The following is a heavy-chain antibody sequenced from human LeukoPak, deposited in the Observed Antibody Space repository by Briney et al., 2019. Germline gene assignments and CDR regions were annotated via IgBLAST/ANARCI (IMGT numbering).Heavy chain of an antibody. J-gene: IGHJ4*02. Sequence: PGRSLRLSCAASGFTFSSYAMHWVRQAPGKGLEWVAVISYDGSNKYYADSVKGRFTISRDNSKNTLYLQMNSLRAEDTSVYYCASDPAAGAFDYWGQGTLVTVSS. V-gene: IGHV3-30-3*01. CDR3: ASDPAAGAFDY. D-gene: IGHD6-13*01. CDR1: GFTFSSYA. CDR2: ISYDGSNK.